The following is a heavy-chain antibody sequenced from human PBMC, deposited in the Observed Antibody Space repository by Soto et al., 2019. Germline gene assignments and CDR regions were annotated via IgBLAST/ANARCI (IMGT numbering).Heavy chain of an antibody. CDR2: ISSTGGTV. V-gene: IGHV3-11*01. CDR1: GCTLRDHY. CDR3: ARDGLDYYGLDV. J-gene: IGHJ6*02. Sequence: HIPSASHSGCTLRDHYMPLVRKTRGKGLEWISYISSTGGTVNYADSVKGRFTISRDNIKNSLFLQMTSLRDEDTAVYYCARDGLDYYGLDVWGQGTTV.